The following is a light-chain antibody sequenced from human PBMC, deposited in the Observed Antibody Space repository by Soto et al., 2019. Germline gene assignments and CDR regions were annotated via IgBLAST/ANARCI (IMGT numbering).Light chain of an antibody. J-gene: IGKJ1*01. V-gene: IGKV1-8*01. Sequence: AIRMTQSPSSLSASTGDRVTITCRASQGISTYLAWYQQKPGKAPKLLIYAASTLQSGVPSRFSGSGSGTDFTLTISCPQSDDFATYSCQQYYSYPRRTFGQGTKVDIK. CDR3: QQYYSYPRRT. CDR2: AAS. CDR1: QGISTY.